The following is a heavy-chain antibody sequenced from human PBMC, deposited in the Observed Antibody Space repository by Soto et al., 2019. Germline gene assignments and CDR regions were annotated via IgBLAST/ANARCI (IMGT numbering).Heavy chain of an antibody. D-gene: IGHD3-3*01. J-gene: IGHJ5*02. CDR3: ARGKDFWSGYYTIWFDP. CDR1: GFTFRSYT. Sequence: WWSLRLSCSASGFTFRSYTMHWFRQAPGKGLEWVSSISSSSSYIYYADSVKGRFTISRDNAKNSLYLQMNSLRAEDTAVYYCARGKDFWSGYYTIWFDPWGQGTLVTVSS. V-gene: IGHV3-21*01. CDR2: ISSSSSYI.